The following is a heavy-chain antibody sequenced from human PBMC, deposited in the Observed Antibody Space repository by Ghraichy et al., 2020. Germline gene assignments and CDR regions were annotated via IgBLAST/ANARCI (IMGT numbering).Heavy chain of an antibody. CDR2: IYWNDDE. V-gene: IGHV2-5*01. J-gene: IGHJ4*02. Sequence: SGPTLVKPTQTLTLTCTFSGFSLTTGGVGVGWIRQPPGEALEWLALIYWNDDERYHPSLKSRVPINKDTSKNQVVLTITNMVAVDTATYYCVRDLSRGYLDYWGQGTLVTVSS. CDR1: GFSLTTGGVG. CDR3: VRDLSRGYLDY. D-gene: IGHD2-2*01.